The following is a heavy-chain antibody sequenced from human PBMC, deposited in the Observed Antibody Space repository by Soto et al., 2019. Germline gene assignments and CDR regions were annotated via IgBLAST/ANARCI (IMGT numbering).Heavy chain of an antibody. J-gene: IGHJ4*02. Sequence: PGGSLRLSCAASGFTFGDYAMHWVRQVPGRGLEWVSGVSWTNISFGYADSVKGRFTISRDNARNSLYLQMSSLRREDTAFYYCAKDRNTAMVTGDFDYWGQGILVTVSS. CDR3: AKDRNTAMVTGDFDY. D-gene: IGHD5-18*01. V-gene: IGHV3-9*01. CDR1: GFTFGDYA. CDR2: VSWTNISF.